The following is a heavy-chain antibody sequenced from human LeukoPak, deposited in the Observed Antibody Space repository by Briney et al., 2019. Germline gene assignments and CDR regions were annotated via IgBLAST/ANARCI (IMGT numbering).Heavy chain of an antibody. CDR3: ARLFGEVTIYDY. J-gene: IGHJ4*02. CDR2: IKQDRSEK. V-gene: IGHV3-7*01. Sequence: PGGSLRLSCAASGFTFTNYWMSWVRQAPGEGLDLVANIKQDRSEKYYVDSVKGRFTISRDNAKNSLYLQMSSLRAEDTAEYYCARLFGEVTIYDYWGQGTLVTVSS. CDR1: GFTFTNYW. D-gene: IGHD3-10*01.